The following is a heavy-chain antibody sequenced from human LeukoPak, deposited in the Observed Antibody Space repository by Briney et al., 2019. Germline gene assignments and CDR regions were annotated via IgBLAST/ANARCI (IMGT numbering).Heavy chain of an antibody. CDR1: GGSISSGDYY. J-gene: IGHJ6*02. Sequence: SETLSLTCTVSGGSISSGDYYWSWIRQPPGKGLEWIGYIYYSGSTYYNPSLKSRVTISVDTSKNQFSLKLGSVTAADTAVYYCWSSDYYYGMDVWGQGTTVTVSS. V-gene: IGHV4-30-4*01. CDR3: WSSDYYYGMDV. CDR2: IYYSGST. D-gene: IGHD3-22*01.